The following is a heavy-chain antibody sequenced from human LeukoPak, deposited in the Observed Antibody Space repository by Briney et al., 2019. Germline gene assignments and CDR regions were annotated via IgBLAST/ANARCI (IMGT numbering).Heavy chain of an antibody. V-gene: IGHV3-21*01. CDR2: ISSSSSYI. CDR3: ARAPRGGSYRTFDY. CDR1: GFSFSSYE. Sequence: GGSLRLSCAASGFSFSSYEMNWVRQAPGKELEWVSSISSSSSYIYYADSVKGRFTISRDNAKNSLYLQMNSLRAEDTAVYYCARAPRGGSYRTFDYWGQGTLATVSS. D-gene: IGHD1-26*01. J-gene: IGHJ4*02.